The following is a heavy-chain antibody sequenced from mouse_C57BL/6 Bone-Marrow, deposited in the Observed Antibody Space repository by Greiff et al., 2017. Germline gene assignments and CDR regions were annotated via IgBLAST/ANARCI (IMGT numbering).Heavy chain of an antibody. D-gene: IGHD2-2*01. CDR3: ARVGYRFAY. J-gene: IGHJ3*01. Sequence: QVQLQQSGAELARPGASVKMSCKASGYTFTSYTMHWVKQRPGKGLEWIGYINPSSGYTKYNQKFKDKATLTADKSSSTAYMQLSSLTSEDSAVYYCARVGYRFAYWGQGTLVTVSA. V-gene: IGHV1-4*01. CDR2: INPSSGYT. CDR1: GYTFTSYT.